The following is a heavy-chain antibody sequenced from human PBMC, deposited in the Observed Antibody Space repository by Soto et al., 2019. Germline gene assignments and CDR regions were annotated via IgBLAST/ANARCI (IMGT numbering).Heavy chain of an antibody. D-gene: IGHD4-4*01. Sequence: PSETLSLTCTVSGGSISSGGFYWSWIRQPPGKGLELIENIYYSGSTYYNPSLRSRAIMSLDTSQNQFSLKLSSLTAADTAVYFCARADDFSARFDYWGQGALVTV. CDR2: IYYSGST. J-gene: IGHJ4*02. CDR3: ARADDFSARFDY. V-gene: IGHV4-30-4*01. CDR1: GGSISSGGFY.